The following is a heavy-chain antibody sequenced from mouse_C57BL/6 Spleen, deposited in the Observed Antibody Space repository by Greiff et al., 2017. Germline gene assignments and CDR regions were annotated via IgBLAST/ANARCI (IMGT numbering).Heavy chain of an antibody. V-gene: IGHV1-74*01. CDR1: GYTFTSYW. CDR2: IHPSDSDT. Sequence: QVQLQQPGAELVKPGASVKVSCKASGYTFTSYWMHWVKQRPGQGLEWIGRIHPSDSDTNYNQKFKGKDTVTVDKSSSTAYMQLSSLTSEDSAGYYCAIIPKVPYWGQGTLVTVAA. J-gene: IGHJ3*01. D-gene: IGHD1-3*01. CDR3: AIIPKVPY.